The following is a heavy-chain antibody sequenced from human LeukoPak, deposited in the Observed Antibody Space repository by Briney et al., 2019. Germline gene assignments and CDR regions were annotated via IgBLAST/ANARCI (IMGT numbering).Heavy chain of an antibody. Sequence: SETLSLTCAVYGGSFSGYYWSWIRQPPGKGLERIGEINHSGSTNYNPSLKSRVTISVDTSKNQFSLKLSSVTAADTAVYYCARGFPAGYRFPQYYYGMDVWGQGTTVTVSS. J-gene: IGHJ6*02. CDR1: GGSFSGYY. V-gene: IGHV4-34*01. CDR2: INHSGST. CDR3: ARGFPAGYRFPQYYYGMDV. D-gene: IGHD1-1*01.